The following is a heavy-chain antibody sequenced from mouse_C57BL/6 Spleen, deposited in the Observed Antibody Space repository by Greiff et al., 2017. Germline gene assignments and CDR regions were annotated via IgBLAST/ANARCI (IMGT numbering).Heavy chain of an antibody. Sequence: EVKLMESGGGLVKPGGSLKLSCAASGFTFSSYAMSWVRQTPEKRLEWVATISDGGSYTYYPDNVKGRFTISRDNAKNNLYLQMSHLKSEDTAMFYCARDGLRRGYFDYWGQGTTLTVSS. V-gene: IGHV5-4*01. J-gene: IGHJ2*01. D-gene: IGHD2-2*01. CDR3: ARDGLRRGYFDY. CDR2: ISDGGSYT. CDR1: GFTFSSYA.